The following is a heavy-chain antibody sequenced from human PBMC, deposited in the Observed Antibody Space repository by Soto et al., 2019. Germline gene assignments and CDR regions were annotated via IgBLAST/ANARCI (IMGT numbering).Heavy chain of an antibody. V-gene: IGHV6-1*01. CDR1: GDRVSSNSAA. D-gene: IGHD3-10*01. Sequence: SPTLSLPCAISGDRVSSNSAAWNWIRQSPSRGLEWLGRTYYRSKWYNDYAVSVKSRITINPDTSKNQFSLQLNSVTPEDTAVYYCARNGYGSGSYTTYNWFDPWGQGTLVTVSS. J-gene: IGHJ5*02. CDR3: ARNGYGSGSYTTYNWFDP. CDR2: TYYRSKWYN.